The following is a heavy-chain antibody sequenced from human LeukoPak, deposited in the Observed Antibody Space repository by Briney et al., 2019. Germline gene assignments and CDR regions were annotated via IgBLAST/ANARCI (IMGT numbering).Heavy chain of an antibody. D-gene: IGHD2-8*01. V-gene: IGHV3-72*01. Sequence: GGSLRLSRAASGFTFSAHYLDWVRQAPGKGLEWVGRSRNKANSYTTEYAASVRGRFTISRDDSKNSLYLQMNSLKIEDTAVYYCIRVNNGYAKDFDYWGQGTLVTVSS. CDR1: GFTFSAHY. J-gene: IGHJ4*02. CDR2: SRNKANSYTT. CDR3: IRVNNGYAKDFDY.